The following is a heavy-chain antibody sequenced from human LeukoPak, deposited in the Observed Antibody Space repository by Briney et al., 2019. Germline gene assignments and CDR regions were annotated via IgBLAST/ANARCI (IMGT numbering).Heavy chain of an antibody. D-gene: IGHD2-2*01. CDR3: ARDSSEMSYNYYYYYMDV. V-gene: IGHV3-7*01. Sequence: GGSLRLSCAASGVTFSSDWMIWVRQAPGKGLEWVATIDQDGSAKYYVDSVEGRFTISRDNAKNSLYLQMNSLRAEDTAVYYCARDSSEMSYNYYYYYMDVWGKGTTVTVSS. CDR1: GVTFSSDW. J-gene: IGHJ6*03. CDR2: IDQDGSAK.